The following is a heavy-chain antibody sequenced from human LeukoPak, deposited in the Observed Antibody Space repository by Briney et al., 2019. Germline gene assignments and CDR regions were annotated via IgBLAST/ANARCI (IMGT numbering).Heavy chain of an antibody. J-gene: IGHJ4*02. Sequence: GGSLRLSCAASGFTFSSYWMSWVRQAPGKGLEWVANIKQDGSEKYYVDSVKGRFTISRDNAKNSLYLQMNSLRAEDTAVYYCARGSHTVTTKGCFDYWGQGTLVTVSS. CDR2: IKQDGSEK. CDR1: GFTFSSYW. CDR3: ARGSHTVTTKGCFDY. D-gene: IGHD4-17*01. V-gene: IGHV3-7*03.